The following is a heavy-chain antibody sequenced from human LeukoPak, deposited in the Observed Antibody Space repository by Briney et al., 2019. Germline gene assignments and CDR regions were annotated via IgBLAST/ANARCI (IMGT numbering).Heavy chain of an antibody. V-gene: IGHV3-53*01. CDR2: IYSGGST. D-gene: IGHD4/OR15-4a*01. CDR3: ARDADYGPDAFDI. J-gene: IGHJ3*02. CDR1: GFTVSSNY. Sequence: GESLKISCAASGFTVSSNYMGWVRQAPGKGLVWVSVIYSGGSTYYADSVKGRFTISRDNSKNTLYLQMNSLRAEDTAVYYCARDADYGPDAFDIWGQGTMVTVSS.